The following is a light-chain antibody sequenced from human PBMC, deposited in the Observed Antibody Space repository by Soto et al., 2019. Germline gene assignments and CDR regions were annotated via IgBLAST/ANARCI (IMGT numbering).Light chain of an antibody. CDR2: GVS. Sequence: DIQMTQSPSTLSASVGDRVTITCRASQSISSSLNWYQQKSGKAPNLLIYGVSRLQGGVPSRFSGSGSGTDFTLSISSLQPEDFATYYCQQSYTAPSITFGQGTRL. J-gene: IGKJ5*01. CDR3: QQSYTAPSIT. CDR1: QSISSS. V-gene: IGKV1-39*01.